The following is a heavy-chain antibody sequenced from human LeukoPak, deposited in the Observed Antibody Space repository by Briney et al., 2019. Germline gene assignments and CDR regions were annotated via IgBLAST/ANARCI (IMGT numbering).Heavy chain of an antibody. CDR1: GHTFTSYY. CDR2: INPSGGST. Sequence: ASVKVSSKASGHTFTSYYMHWVRQAPGQGLEWMGIINPSGGSTSYAQKFQGRVTMTRDTSTSTVYMELSSLRSEDTAVYYCARAPLTMVRGVVGVFDYWGQGTLVTVSS. J-gene: IGHJ4*02. CDR3: ARAPLTMVRGVVGVFDY. V-gene: IGHV1-46*01. D-gene: IGHD3-10*01.